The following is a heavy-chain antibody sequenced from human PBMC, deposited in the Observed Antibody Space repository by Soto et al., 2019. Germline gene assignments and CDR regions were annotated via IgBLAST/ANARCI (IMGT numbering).Heavy chain of an antibody. Sequence: QVRLQESGPGLVKPSETLSLTCFVSGAAISGYYWRWIRQPPGKGLEWIGFIYYSGSTTNYSPSLKNRVTISVDTSKNIISLRLGSVTAADTAIYYCVIDGRERQFDYWGQGTLVTVSS. CDR2: IYYSGSTT. J-gene: IGHJ4*02. CDR3: VIDGRERQFDY. D-gene: IGHD1-26*01. CDR1: GAAISGYY. V-gene: IGHV4-59*01.